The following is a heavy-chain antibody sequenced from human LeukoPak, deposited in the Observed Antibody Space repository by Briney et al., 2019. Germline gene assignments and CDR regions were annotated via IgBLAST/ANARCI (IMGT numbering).Heavy chain of an antibody. D-gene: IGHD6-19*01. CDR1: GGSISSYY. CDR3: ARDFSGWSYFDY. Sequence: PSETLSLTCTVSGGSISSYYWSWIRQPPGKGLEWIGYIYHSGSTNYNPSLKSRVTISVDTSKNQFSLKLSSVTAADTAVYYCARDFSGWSYFDYWGQGTLVTVSS. J-gene: IGHJ4*01. V-gene: IGHV4-59*01. CDR2: IYHSGST.